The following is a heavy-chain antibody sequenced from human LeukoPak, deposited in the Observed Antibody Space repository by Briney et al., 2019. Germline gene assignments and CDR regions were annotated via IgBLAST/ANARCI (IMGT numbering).Heavy chain of an antibody. Sequence: SGTLSLTCAVSGGSITTTNWWSWVRQPPGKGLEWIGEVYHSGSTTYNSSLKSRLTMSIDKSKNHFSLNLSSVTAADTAVYYCARRYYGSGTNYFDYWGQGTLVTVSS. D-gene: IGHD3-10*01. CDR2: VYHSGST. J-gene: IGHJ4*02. CDR3: ARRYYGSGTNYFDY. V-gene: IGHV4-4*02. CDR1: GGSITTTNW.